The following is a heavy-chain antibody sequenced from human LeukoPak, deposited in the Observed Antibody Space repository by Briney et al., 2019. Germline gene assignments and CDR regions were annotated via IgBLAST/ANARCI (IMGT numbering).Heavy chain of an antibody. CDR3: ATTQKGG. Sequence: PGGSLRLSCAASGFTFSSYGMHWVRQAPGKGLEWVAVISYDGSNKYYADSVKGRFTISRDNAKNSLYLQMNSLRAEDTAVYYCATTQKGGWGQGTLVTVSS. CDR1: GFTFSSYG. V-gene: IGHV3-30*03. J-gene: IGHJ4*02. D-gene: IGHD3-16*01. CDR2: ISYDGSNK.